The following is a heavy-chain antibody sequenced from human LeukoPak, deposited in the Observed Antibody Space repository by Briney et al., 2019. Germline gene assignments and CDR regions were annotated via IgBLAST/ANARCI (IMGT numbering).Heavy chain of an antibody. Sequence: SETLSLTCTVSGGSISSYYWSWIRQPPGKGLEWIGYIYYSGSTYYNPSLKSRVTISVDTSKNQFSLKLSSVTAADTAVYYCASSGWSNIYYYGMDVWGQGTTVTVSS. V-gene: IGHV4-59*12. CDR2: IYYSGST. J-gene: IGHJ6*02. CDR1: GGSISSYY. CDR3: ASSGWSNIYYYGMDV. D-gene: IGHD6-19*01.